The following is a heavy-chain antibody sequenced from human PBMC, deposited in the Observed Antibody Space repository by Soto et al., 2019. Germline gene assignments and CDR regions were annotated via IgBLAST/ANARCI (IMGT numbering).Heavy chain of an antibody. CDR1: GGSVSGYY. CDR3: ARHVDIDQRGMEV. J-gene: IGHJ6*02. CDR2: IHYGGST. Sequence: QVQLQESTPGLVKPSETLSLTCTVSGGSVSGYYWSWIRQTPGKGLEWLGYIHYGGSTNYNPSLKSLVALSGDTPKTQFSLRLSSVTAADTAVYYCARHVDIDQRGMEVWGQGTTVTVSS. D-gene: IGHD5-12*01. V-gene: IGHV4-59*08.